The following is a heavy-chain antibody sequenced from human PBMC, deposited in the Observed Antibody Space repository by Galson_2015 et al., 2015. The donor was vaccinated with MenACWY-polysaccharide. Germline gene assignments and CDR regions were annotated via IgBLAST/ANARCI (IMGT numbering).Heavy chain of an antibody. CDR2: ISGSGAGT. J-gene: IGHJ4*02. Sequence: SLRLSCAASGFTFSIYAMSWVRQAPGKGLEWVSAISGSGAGTYYADSVKGRFTISRDNSKNTLYLQMNSLRAEDTAVYYCAKGFQRVPPDYWGQGTLVTVSS. D-gene: IGHD6-6*01. V-gene: IGHV3-23*01. CDR1: GFTFSIYA. CDR3: AKGFQRVPPDY.